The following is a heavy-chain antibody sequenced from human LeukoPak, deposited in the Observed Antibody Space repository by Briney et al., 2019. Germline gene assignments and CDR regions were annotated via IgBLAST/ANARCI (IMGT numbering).Heavy chain of an antibody. CDR2: ISGSGDST. J-gene: IGHJ4*02. CDR3: AKCRSLSPAAAINY. D-gene: IGHD2-2*01. V-gene: IGHV3-23*01. CDR1: GFPSSSFA. Sequence: GSLELSFAASGFPSSSFALRWVRPAPGEGVGWVPSISGSGDSTYYMESVKGRFTISRDNSENTLYLQMNSLRADDTAVYYCAKCRSLSPAAAINYWGQGTLVTVSS.